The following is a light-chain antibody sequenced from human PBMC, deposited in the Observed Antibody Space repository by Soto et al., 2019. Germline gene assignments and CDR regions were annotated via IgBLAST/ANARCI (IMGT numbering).Light chain of an antibody. CDR1: QSVSIK. CDR2: DTS. CDR3: QQYGGSPIT. Sequence: EIVMMQSPATLSVSPGERAPLSCRASQSVSIKLAWYQQKPGQAPRLLIYDTSTRATGIPARFSGSGSGTDFTLTITRLEPEDFALYYCQQYGGSPITFGLGTRLEIK. J-gene: IGKJ5*01. V-gene: IGKV3D-15*02.